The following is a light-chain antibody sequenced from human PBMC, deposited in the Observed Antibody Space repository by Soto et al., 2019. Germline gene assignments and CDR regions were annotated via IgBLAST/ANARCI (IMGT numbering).Light chain of an antibody. CDR1: QSVSSSY. Sequence: EIVLTQSPGTLSLSPGGRATLSCRASQSVSSSYLAWYQQKPGQAPRLLIYGESNRATGIPDRFSGSGSGTDFTLTISRLEPEDFAVYYCQQYGSSPLTFGGGTKVEIK. J-gene: IGKJ4*01. CDR3: QQYGSSPLT. CDR2: GES. V-gene: IGKV3-20*01.